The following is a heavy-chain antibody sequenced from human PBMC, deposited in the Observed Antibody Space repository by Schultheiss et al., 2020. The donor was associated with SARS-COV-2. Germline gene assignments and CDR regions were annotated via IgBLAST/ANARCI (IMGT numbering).Heavy chain of an antibody. CDR1: GGSFSGYY. V-gene: IGHV4-34*01. CDR3: ARGAAYYYDSSGYYSDAFDI. J-gene: IGHJ3*02. D-gene: IGHD3-22*01. Sequence: SQTLSLTCAVYGGSFSGYYWSWIRQPPGKGLEWIGEINHSGSTNYNPSLKSRVTISVDTSKNQFSLKLSSVTAADTAVYYCARGAAYYYDSSGYYSDAFDIWGQGTMVTVSS. CDR2: INHSGST.